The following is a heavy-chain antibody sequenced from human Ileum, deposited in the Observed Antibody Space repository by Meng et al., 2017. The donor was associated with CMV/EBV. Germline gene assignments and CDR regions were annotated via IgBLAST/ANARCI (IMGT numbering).Heavy chain of an antibody. CDR3: ARDPGSSSLP. CDR2: ISSSSSHM. D-gene: IGHD6-6*01. J-gene: IGHJ5*02. V-gene: IGHV3-21*01. CDR1: GFIFSSYS. Sequence: GESLKISCAASGFIFSSYSMNWVRQAPGKGLEWVSSISSSSSHMYYADSVKGRFTISRDNAKNSLYLQMNSLRVEDTAVYYCARDPGSSSLPWGQGTLVTVSS.